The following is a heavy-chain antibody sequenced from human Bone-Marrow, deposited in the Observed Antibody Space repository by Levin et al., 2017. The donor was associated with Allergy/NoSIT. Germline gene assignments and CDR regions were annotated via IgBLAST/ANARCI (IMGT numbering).Heavy chain of an antibody. D-gene: IGHD3-10*01. Sequence: GSLRLSCAVYGGSFSGYYWSWIRQPPGKGLEWIGEINHSGSTNYNPSLKSRVTISVDTSKNQFSLKLSSVTAADTAVYYCARAAITMVRGVITRTSFLQHWGQGTLVTVSS. CDR3: ARAAITMVRGVITRTSFLQH. CDR1: GGSFSGYY. V-gene: IGHV4-34*01. J-gene: IGHJ1*01. CDR2: INHSGST.